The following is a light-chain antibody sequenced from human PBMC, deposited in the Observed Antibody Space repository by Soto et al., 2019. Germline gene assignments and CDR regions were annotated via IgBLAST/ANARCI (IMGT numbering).Light chain of an antibody. Sequence: EIVMTQSPATLSVSPGERATLSCRASQSVSSNLAWYQQKPGQAPRLLLYGASSRATGIPARFSGRGSGTEFTLTISSLQSEDFAVFYCQQYNNWPPTFGQGTRLEIK. CDR2: GAS. CDR3: QQYNNWPPT. J-gene: IGKJ5*01. CDR1: QSVSSN. V-gene: IGKV3-15*01.